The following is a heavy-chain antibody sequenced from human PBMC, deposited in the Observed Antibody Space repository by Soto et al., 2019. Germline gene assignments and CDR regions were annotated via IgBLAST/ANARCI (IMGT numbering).Heavy chain of an antibody. V-gene: IGHV4-34*01. Sequence: SETLSLTCAVYGGSFSGYYWSWIRQPPGKGLEWIGEINHSGGTNYNPSLKSRVTISVDTSKNQFSLKLSSVTAADTAVYYCAREIYDFWSGRRGGYYYYYMDVWGKGTTVTVSS. D-gene: IGHD3-3*01. J-gene: IGHJ6*03. CDR1: GGSFSGYY. CDR2: INHSGGT. CDR3: AREIYDFWSGRRGGYYYYYMDV.